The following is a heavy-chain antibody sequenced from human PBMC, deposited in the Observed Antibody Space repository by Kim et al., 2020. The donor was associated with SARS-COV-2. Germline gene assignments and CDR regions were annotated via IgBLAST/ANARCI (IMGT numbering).Heavy chain of an antibody. Sequence: GGSLRLSCAASGFTFSSYEMNWVRQAPGKGLEWVSYISSSGSTIYYADSVKGRFTISRDNAKNSLYLQMNSLRAEDTAVYYCARDRRAVAVPGDFDYWGQGTLVTVSS. J-gene: IGHJ4*02. V-gene: IGHV3-48*03. CDR3: ARDRRAVAVPGDFDY. CDR2: ISSSGSTI. CDR1: GFTFSSYE. D-gene: IGHD6-19*01.